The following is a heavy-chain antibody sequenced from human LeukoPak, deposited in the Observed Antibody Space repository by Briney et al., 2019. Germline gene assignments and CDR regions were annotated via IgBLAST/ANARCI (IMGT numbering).Heavy chain of an antibody. D-gene: IGHD3-3*01. CDR1: GYTFTSYD. Sequence: ASVKVSCKASGYTFTSYDINWMRQATGQGLEWMGWMSPNSGNTGYAQKFQGRVTITADKSTSTAYMELSSLRSDDTAVYYCAREAAGSGYGDYWGQGTLVTVSS. CDR3: AREAAGSGYGDY. J-gene: IGHJ4*02. V-gene: IGHV1-8*01. CDR2: MSPNSGNT.